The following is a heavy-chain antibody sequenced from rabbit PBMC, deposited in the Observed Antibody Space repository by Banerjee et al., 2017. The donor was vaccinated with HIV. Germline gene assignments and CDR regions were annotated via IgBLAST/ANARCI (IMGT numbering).Heavy chain of an antibody. CDR1: GLDFSGSYC. D-gene: IGHD6-1*01. J-gene: IGHJ4*01. CDR2: TSTGSGKT. V-gene: IGHV1S45*01. Sequence: QEQLKESGGDLVKPGASLTLTCKASGLDFSGSYCISWVRQAPGKGLEWIGCTSTGSGKTYYASWAKGRFTISKTSSTTVTLQMTSLTAADTATYFCRREYLGYASPFNLWGPGTLVTVS. CDR3: RREYLGYASPFNL.